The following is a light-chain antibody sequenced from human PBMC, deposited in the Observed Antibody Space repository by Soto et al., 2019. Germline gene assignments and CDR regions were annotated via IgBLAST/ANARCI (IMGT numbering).Light chain of an antibody. CDR3: QSYDSSLSGSYV. CDR1: SSNIGAGYD. CDR2: GNN. Sequence: QSVLTQPPSVSGAPGQRVTISRTGSSSNIGAGYDVHWYQRLPGTAPKVLIYGNNNRPSGVPDRFSGSKSGTSASLAITGLQAEDEADYYCQSYDSSLSGSYVFGPGTKVTVL. V-gene: IGLV1-40*01. J-gene: IGLJ1*01.